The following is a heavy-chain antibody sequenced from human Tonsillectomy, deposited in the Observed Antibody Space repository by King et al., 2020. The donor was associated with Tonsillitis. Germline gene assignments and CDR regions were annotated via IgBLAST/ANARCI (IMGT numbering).Heavy chain of an antibody. CDR3: ARMLVDSSGYYLWAFDI. V-gene: IGHV2-70*01. CDR2: IDWDDDK. J-gene: IGHJ3*02. Sequence: VTLKESGPALVKPTQTLTLTCTFSGFSLSTSGMCVSWIRQPPGKALEWLALIDWDDDKYYSTSLKTRLTISKDTSKNQVVLTMTNMDPVDTATYYCARMLVDSSGYYLWAFDIWGQGTMVTVSS. CDR1: GFSLSTSGMC. D-gene: IGHD3-22*01.